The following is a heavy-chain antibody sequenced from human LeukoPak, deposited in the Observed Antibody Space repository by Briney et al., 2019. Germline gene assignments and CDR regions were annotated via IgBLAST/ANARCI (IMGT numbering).Heavy chain of an antibody. D-gene: IGHD3-9*01. J-gene: IGHJ3*02. CDR1: GGSISSYY. Sequence: PSETLSLTCTVSGGSISSYYWSWIRQPAGKGLEWIWRTYTSGSTNYNPSLKSRVTMSVDTSKNQFSLKLSSVTAADTAVYYCARVVTIFVDAFDIWGQGTMVTVSS. V-gene: IGHV4-4*07. CDR3: ARVVTIFVDAFDI. CDR2: TYTSGST.